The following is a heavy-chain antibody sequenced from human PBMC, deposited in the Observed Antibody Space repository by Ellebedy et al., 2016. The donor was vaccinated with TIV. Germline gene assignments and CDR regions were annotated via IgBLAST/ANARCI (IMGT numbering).Heavy chain of an antibody. D-gene: IGHD2-8*01. V-gene: IGHV1-8*01. J-gene: IGHJ5*02. CDR1: GYTFTSYD. CDR3: SRAVFAIYSSDP. Sequence: ASVKVSCKASGYTFTSYDINWVRQATGQGLEWMGWMNPNSGNTGYAQKFQGRVTITRNTSIRTAYMELSSLRSDDTAVYYCSRAVFAIYSSDPWGQGTLVTVSS. CDR2: MNPNSGNT.